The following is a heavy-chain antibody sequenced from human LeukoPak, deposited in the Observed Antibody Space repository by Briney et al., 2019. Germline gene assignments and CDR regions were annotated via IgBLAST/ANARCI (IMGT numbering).Heavy chain of an antibody. CDR3: ACLTTADAFDI. J-gene: IGHJ3*02. CDR2: IYDSGST. V-gene: IGHV4-59*01. CDR1: GGSISSYY. D-gene: IGHD3-22*01. Sequence: SETLSLTCTVSGGSISSYYWSWIRQPPGKGLEWIGYIYDSGSTNYNPSLKGRVTISVDTSKNQFSLKLSSVTAADTAVYYCACLTTADAFDIWGQGTMVTVSS.